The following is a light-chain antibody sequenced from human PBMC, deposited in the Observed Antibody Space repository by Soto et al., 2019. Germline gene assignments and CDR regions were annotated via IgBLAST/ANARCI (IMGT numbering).Light chain of an antibody. J-gene: IGLJ3*02. CDR3: AAWDYGLTGWV. CDR1: SSNIGSNT. V-gene: IGLV1-44*01. CDR2: SNN. Sequence: QSVLTQPPSASGTPGQRVTISCSGSSSNIGSNTVNWYQQLPGTAPQLLIYSNNQRPSGVPDRFSGSKSGTSASLAISGLQAEDEADYYCAAWDYGLTGWVFGGGTKLTVL.